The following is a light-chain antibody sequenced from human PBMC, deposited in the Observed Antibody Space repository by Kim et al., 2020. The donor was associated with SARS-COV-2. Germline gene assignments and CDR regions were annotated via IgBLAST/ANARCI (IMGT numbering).Light chain of an antibody. V-gene: IGLV3-21*02. CDR2: DDT. CDR3: QVWDTKSDHLV. CDR1: NIGGKS. Sequence: PGQTARSTFGGDNIGGKSVQWYQQKPGQAPVLVVYDDTDRPSGIPDRLSGSNSGNTATLTISGVEAGDEADYYCQVWDTKSDHLVFGGGTQLTVL. J-gene: IGLJ2*01.